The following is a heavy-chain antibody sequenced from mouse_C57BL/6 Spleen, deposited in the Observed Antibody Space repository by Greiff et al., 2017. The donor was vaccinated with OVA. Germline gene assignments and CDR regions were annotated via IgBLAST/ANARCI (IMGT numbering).Heavy chain of an antibody. CDR1: GYSITSGYY. CDR2: ISYDGSN. Sequence: EVKLMESGPGLVKPSQSLSLTCSVTGYSITSGYYWNWIRQFPGNKLEWMGYISYDGSNNYNPSLKNRISITRDTSKNQFFLKLNSVTTEDTATYYCARVNYDYDGFDYWGQGTTLTVSS. D-gene: IGHD2-4*01. CDR3: ARVNYDYDGFDY. V-gene: IGHV3-6*01. J-gene: IGHJ2*01.